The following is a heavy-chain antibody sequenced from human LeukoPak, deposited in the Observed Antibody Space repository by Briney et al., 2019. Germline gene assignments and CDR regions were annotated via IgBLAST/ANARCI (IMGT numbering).Heavy chain of an antibody. CDR1: GYTFTSYY. Sequence: GASVKISCKASGYTFTSYYMHWVRQAARQGLEGMGIVNPSGGSTSYGQKFQGRVNMTRDTSTSTVYMELSSLRSEDTAVYYCARDHRGSSSPGYWGQGTLVTVSS. D-gene: IGHD6-13*01. CDR2: VNPSGGST. V-gene: IGHV1-46*01. J-gene: IGHJ4*02. CDR3: ARDHRGSSSPGY.